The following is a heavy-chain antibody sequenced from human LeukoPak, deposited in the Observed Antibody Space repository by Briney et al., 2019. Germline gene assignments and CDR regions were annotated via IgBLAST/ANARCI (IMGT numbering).Heavy chain of an antibody. CDR2: INYTGST. J-gene: IGHJ5*02. Sequence: GSLRLSCAASGFTFSSYGMHWVRHVPGKGLEWIGEINYTGSTSYNPSLKSRVTISVDTSQNQFFLLLTSVTAADTAVYYCARVAGYLPTRWFDPWGQGTHVTVSS. CDR3: ARVAGYLPTRWFDP. CDR1: GFTFSSYG. V-gene: IGHV4-34*08. D-gene: IGHD6-25*01.